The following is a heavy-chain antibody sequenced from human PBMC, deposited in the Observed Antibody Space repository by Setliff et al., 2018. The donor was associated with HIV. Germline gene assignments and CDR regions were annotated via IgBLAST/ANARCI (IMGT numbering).Heavy chain of an antibody. CDR3: VRQGLTMNRGVPAPILYYFDY. Sequence: SETLSLTCTVSGGSIISSSYYWGWIRQPPGKGLGWIGTMYYRGTTYNNPSLKSRVTFSADTSKNQFSLNLNSVTATDTAVYYCVRQGLTMNRGVPAPILYYFDYWGQGILVTVSS. V-gene: IGHV4-39*01. D-gene: IGHD3-10*01. J-gene: IGHJ4*02. CDR1: GGSIISSSYY. CDR2: MYYRGTT.